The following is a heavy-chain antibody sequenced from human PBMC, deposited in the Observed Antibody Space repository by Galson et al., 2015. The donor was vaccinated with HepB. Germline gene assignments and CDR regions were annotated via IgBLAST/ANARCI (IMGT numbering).Heavy chain of an antibody. V-gene: IGHV1-2*04. Sequence: SVKVSCKASGYTFTGYYMHWVRQAPGQGLEWMGWINPNSGGTNYAQKFQGWVTMTRDTSISTAYMELSRLRSDDTAVYYCAREELAGLGAHTYYYYGMDVWGQGTTVTVSS. J-gene: IGHJ6*02. CDR3: AREELAGLGAHTYYYYGMDV. D-gene: IGHD1-26*01. CDR2: INPNSGGT. CDR1: GYTFTGYY.